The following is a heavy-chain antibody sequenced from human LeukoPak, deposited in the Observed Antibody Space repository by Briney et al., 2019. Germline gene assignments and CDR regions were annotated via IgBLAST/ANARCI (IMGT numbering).Heavy chain of an antibody. V-gene: IGHV3-15*07. CDR2: IKSKTDGGTT. Sequence: MSGGSLRLSCAASGFTFSNAWMNWVRQAPGKGLEWVGRIKSKTDGGTTDYAAPVKGRFTISRDDSKNTLYLQMNSLKTEDTAVYYCTTDKGSSSWYRIYFDYWGQGTLVTVSS. CDR3: TTDKGSSSWYRIYFDY. CDR1: GFTFSNAW. J-gene: IGHJ4*02. D-gene: IGHD6-13*01.